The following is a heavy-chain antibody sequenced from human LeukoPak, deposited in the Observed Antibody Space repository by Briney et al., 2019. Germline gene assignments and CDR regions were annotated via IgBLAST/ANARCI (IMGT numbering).Heavy chain of an antibody. D-gene: IGHD6-13*01. Sequence: GSLRLSCAASGFTFSSYSMNWIRQPPGKGLEWIGEINHSGSTNYNPSLKSRVTISVDTSKNQFSLKLSSVTAADTAVYYCAREAYSSSWGGFDPWGQGTLVTVSS. V-gene: IGHV4-34*01. CDR2: INHSGST. CDR3: AREAYSSSWGGFDP. J-gene: IGHJ5*02. CDR1: GFTFSSYS.